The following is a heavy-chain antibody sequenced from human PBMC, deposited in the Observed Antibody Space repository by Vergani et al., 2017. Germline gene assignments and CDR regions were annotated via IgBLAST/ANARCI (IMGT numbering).Heavy chain of an antibody. V-gene: IGHV3-30*18. CDR2: ISYDGSNK. CDR3: AKFEYSSSSGDAFDI. J-gene: IGHJ3*02. CDR1: GFTFSSYG. D-gene: IGHD6-6*01. Sequence: VHLLESGGGLVQSGGSLRLSCSASGFTFSSYGMHWVRQAPGKGLEWVAVISYDGSNKYYADSVKGRFTISRDNSKNTLYLQMNSLRAEDTSVYYCAKFEYSSSSGDAFDIWGQGTMVTVSS.